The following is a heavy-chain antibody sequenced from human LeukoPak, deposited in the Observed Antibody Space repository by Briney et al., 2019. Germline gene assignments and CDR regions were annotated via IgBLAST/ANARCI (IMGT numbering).Heavy chain of an antibody. CDR3: ARDPGGIHSY. CDR1: GFTFSSYG. J-gene: IGHJ4*02. CDR2: IWYDGSNK. Sequence: GGSLRLSCAASGFTFSSYGMHWVRQAPGKGLEWVAVIWYDGSNKYHADSVQGRFTISRDNSKNMVYLQMNSLGDEDTAVYYCARDPGGIHSYWGQGTLVTVSS. D-gene: IGHD1-26*01. V-gene: IGHV3-33*01.